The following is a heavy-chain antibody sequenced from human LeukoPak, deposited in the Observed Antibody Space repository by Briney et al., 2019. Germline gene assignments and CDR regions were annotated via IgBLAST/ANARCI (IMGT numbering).Heavy chain of an antibody. D-gene: IGHD6-13*01. Sequence: ASVNISCKASGYTFTGYYMHWVRQAPGQGLEWMGWINPNSGGTNYAQKFQGRVTMTRDTSISTAYMELSRLRSDDTAVYYCARDAGSEQMVSNWFDPWGQGTLVTVSS. J-gene: IGHJ5*02. CDR1: GYTFTGYY. CDR2: INPNSGGT. CDR3: ARDAGSEQMVSNWFDP. V-gene: IGHV1-2*02.